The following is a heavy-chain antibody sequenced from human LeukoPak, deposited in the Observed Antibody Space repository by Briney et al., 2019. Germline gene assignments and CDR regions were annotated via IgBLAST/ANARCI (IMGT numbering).Heavy chain of an antibody. CDR1: GFTFSSYA. CDR2: ISGSGGST. Sequence: GGSLRLSCAASGFTFSSYAMSWVRQAPGKGLEWVSAISGSGGSTYYADSVKGRFTISRDNSKNTLYLQMNSLRAEDTAVYYCAKGFLPTYCSGGSCYSPRHWGQGTLVTVSS. D-gene: IGHD2-15*01. J-gene: IGHJ4*02. CDR3: AKGFLPTYCSGGSCYSPRH. V-gene: IGHV3-23*01.